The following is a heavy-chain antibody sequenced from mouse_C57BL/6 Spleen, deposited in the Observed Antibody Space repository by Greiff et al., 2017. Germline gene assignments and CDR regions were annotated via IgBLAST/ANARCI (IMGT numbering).Heavy chain of an antibody. J-gene: IGHJ3*01. CDR3: ARKNIYYGYDGGFSY. CDR1: GYSITSGYY. D-gene: IGHD2-2*01. Sequence: ESGPGLVKPSQSLSLTCSVTGYSITSGYYWNWIRQFPGNKLEWMGYISYDGSNNYNPSLKNRISITRDTSKNQFFLKLNSVTTEDTATYYCARKNIYYGYDGGFSYWGQGTLVTVSA. V-gene: IGHV3-6*01. CDR2: ISYDGSN.